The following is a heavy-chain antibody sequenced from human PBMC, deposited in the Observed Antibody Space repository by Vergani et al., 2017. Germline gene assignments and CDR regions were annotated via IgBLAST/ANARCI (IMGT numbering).Heavy chain of an antibody. CDR1: GFTFSTFC. CDR3: AKERDAREDRLPDY. V-gene: IGHV3-30*02. D-gene: IGHD5/OR15-5a*01. CDR2: IRYDGSNK. Sequence: QVQLVESGGGVVQPGGSLRLSCAASGFTFSTFCMHWVRQAPGKGLEWVAFIRYDGSNKYYADSVKGRFTISRDNSKNTVYVQMSSLRSEDTAVYYCAKERDAREDRLPDYWGQGTLVTVSS. J-gene: IGHJ4*02.